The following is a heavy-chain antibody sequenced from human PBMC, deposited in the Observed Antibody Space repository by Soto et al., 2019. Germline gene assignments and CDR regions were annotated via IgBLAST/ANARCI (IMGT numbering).Heavy chain of an antibody. Sequence: EVQLVDSGGGLVQPGGSLRLSCEASGFTFSIYNMNWVRQAPGKGLEWISYISSSSTTIYYADSVKGRFTISRDNAKNSLYLQMNSLGDEDTAVYYCARSTFSSDPSLDCWGQGTLVTVSS. CDR2: ISSSSTTI. CDR3: ARSTFSSDPSLDC. D-gene: IGHD6-19*01. CDR1: GFTFSIYN. V-gene: IGHV3-48*02. J-gene: IGHJ4*02.